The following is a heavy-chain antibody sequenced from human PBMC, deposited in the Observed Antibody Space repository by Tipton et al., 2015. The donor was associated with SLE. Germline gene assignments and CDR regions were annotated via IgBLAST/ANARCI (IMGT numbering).Heavy chain of an antibody. J-gene: IGHJ4*02. CDR3: ARDSDSYAFPF. CDR2: FHDTRGT. CDR1: GFTFSSYA. Sequence: LRLSCAASGFTFSSYAMSWVRQAPGKGLEWIGTFHDTRGTDYSPSLKSRVTISVDTSKNQFSLEVTSVTAADTAVYYCARDSDSYAFPFWSPGTLVIVSS. V-gene: IGHV4-38-2*02. D-gene: IGHD3-3*01.